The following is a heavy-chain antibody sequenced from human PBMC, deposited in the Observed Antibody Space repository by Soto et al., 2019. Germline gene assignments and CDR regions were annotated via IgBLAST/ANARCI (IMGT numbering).Heavy chain of an antibody. V-gene: IGHV3-13*04. CDR3: ARAIGPTLFDY. CDR1: GFTFSSYD. CDR2: IGTAGDT. D-gene: IGHD3-22*01. J-gene: IGHJ4*02. Sequence: LRLPFSASGFTFSSYDMHWVRQGPGKGLEWVSAIGTAGDTNYAGSVKGRFTISRENAKNSLYLQMNSLRAGDTAIYFCARAIGPTLFDYWGQGTLVTVSS.